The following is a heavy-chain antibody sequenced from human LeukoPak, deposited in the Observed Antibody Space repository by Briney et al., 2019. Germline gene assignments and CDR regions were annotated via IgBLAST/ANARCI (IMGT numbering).Heavy chain of an antibody. CDR2: ITPNSGGT. CDR1: GYTFTGYY. J-gene: IGHJ4*02. Sequence: ASVKVSCKASGYTFTGYYMHWVRQAPGQGLEWMGWITPNSGGTNYAQKFQGRVTMTRDTSISTAYMELSRLRSDDTAVYYCARHIAARPYYFDYWGQGTLVTVSS. D-gene: IGHD6-6*01. V-gene: IGHV1-2*02. CDR3: ARHIAARPYYFDY.